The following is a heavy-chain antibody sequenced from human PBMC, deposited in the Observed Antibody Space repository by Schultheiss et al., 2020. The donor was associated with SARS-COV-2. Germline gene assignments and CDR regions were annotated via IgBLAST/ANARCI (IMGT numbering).Heavy chain of an antibody. V-gene: IGHV3-74*01. CDR3: AREDTDMVHFDY. Sequence: GESLKISCAASGFTFSNYWMHWVRQAPGKGLVWVSRIKSDASRSYADSVKGRFTISRDNAKNTLYLQMNSLRAEDTAIYYCAREDTDMVHFDYWGQGTLVTVSS. CDR1: GFTFSNYW. J-gene: IGHJ4*02. CDR2: IKSDASR. D-gene: IGHD5-18*01.